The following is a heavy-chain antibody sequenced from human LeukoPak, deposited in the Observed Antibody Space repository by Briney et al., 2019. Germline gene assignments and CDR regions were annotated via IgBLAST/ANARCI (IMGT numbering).Heavy chain of an antibody. Sequence: GGSLRLSCAASGFTFSSYAMSWVRQAPGKGLEWVSAISGSGGSTYYADSVEGRFAISRDNSKNTLYLQMNSLRAEDTAVYYCAKAYYYGSGSYQPFDYWGQGTLVTVSS. V-gene: IGHV3-23*01. J-gene: IGHJ4*02. CDR1: GFTFSSYA. CDR3: AKAYYYGSGSYQPFDY. CDR2: ISGSGGST. D-gene: IGHD3-10*01.